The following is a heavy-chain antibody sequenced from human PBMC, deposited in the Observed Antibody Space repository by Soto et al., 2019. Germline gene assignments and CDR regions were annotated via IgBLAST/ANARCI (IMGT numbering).Heavy chain of an antibody. D-gene: IGHD3-22*01. CDR1: GYTFTSYG. J-gene: IGHJ6*02. V-gene: IGHV1-18*01. CDR2: ISAYSGDT. Sequence: ASVKVSCKASGYTFTSYGISWVRQAPGQGLEWMGWISAYSGDTNYAQKLQGRVTMTTDTSKNQFSLQLNSVTPEDTAVYYCARAGRYYYDSSGYQYYYYGMDVWGQGTTVTVSS. CDR3: ARAGRYYYDSSGYQYYYYGMDV.